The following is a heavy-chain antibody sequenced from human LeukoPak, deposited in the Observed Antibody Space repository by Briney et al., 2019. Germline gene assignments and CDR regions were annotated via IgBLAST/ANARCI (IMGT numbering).Heavy chain of an antibody. Sequence: GGSLSLSCAASGFTFSSSCMSSVSQAPGKGLGWVSSISSSSRYIYSADTVKGRSTISRDNAKKSLYLQMNSLGAEDTAVYYCARDGGNGGYMEFDDGGQGTLVTVSS. CDR2: ISSSSRYI. D-gene: IGHD5-18*01. V-gene: IGHV3-21*01. CDR1: GFTFSSSC. J-gene: IGHJ4*02. CDR3: ARDGGNGGYMEFDD.